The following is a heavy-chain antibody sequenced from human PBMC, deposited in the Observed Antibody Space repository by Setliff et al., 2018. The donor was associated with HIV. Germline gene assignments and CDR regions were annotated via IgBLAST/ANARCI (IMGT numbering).Heavy chain of an antibody. CDR2: IIHSGST. D-gene: IGHD3-22*01. J-gene: IGHJ4*02. V-gene: IGHV4-34*12. CDR3: ARSAYDSSGLPY. Sequence: PSETLSLTCTVSGGSISSHYWSWIRQPPGKGLEWIGEIIHSGSTNYNPSLKSRVTISVDTSKNQFSLKLSSVTAADTAVYYCARSAYDSSGLPYWGQGTLVTVSS. CDR1: GGSISSHY.